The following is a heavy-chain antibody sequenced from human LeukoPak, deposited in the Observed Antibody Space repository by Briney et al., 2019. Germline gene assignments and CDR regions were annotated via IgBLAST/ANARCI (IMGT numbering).Heavy chain of an antibody. CDR1: GGSISSGGYY. D-gene: IGHD4-17*01. Sequence: SETLSLTCTVSGGSISSGGYYWSWIRQHPGKGLEWIGYIYYSGSTYYNPSLKSRVTISVDTSKNQFSLKLSSVTAADTAVYYCASGIGFDYGDFYFDYWGQGTLVTVSS. CDR2: IYYSGST. J-gene: IGHJ4*02. CDR3: ASGIGFDYGDFYFDY. V-gene: IGHV4-31*03.